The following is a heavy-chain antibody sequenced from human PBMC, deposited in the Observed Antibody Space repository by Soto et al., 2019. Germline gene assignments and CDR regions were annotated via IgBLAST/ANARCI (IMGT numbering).Heavy chain of an antibody. J-gene: IGHJ6*03. CDR3: AKDLGPSRGPMDV. V-gene: IGHV3-9*01. D-gene: IGHD2-2*01. CDR1: GFTFDDYA. CDR2: ISWNSGSI. Sequence: EVQLVESGGGLVQPGRSLRLSCAASGFTFDDYAMHWVRQAPGKGLEWVSGISWNSGSIGYADSVKGRFTISRDNAKNSLYLQMNNLRAEDTALYYCAKDLGPSRGPMDVWGKGTTVRLL.